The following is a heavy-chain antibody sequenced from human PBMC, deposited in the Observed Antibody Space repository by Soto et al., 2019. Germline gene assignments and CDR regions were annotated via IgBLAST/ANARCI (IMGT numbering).Heavy chain of an antibody. CDR3: ARGGGDSSDPLSFDY. D-gene: IGHD3-22*01. V-gene: IGHV1-69*02. CDR1: GGTFSSYT. CDR2: IIPSLGIV. J-gene: IGHJ4*02. Sequence: QVQLVQSGAEVKKPGFSVKVSCKASGGTFSSYTISWVRQAPGQGLEWMGRIIPSLGIVNYAQKFQGRVTITADKSTSTAHMELSSLGSADPAVYYCARGGGDSSDPLSFDYWGQGTLVTVSS.